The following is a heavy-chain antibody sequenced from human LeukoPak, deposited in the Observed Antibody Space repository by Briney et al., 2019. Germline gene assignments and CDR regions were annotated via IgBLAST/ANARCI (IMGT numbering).Heavy chain of an antibody. CDR2: ISDRGDNT. V-gene: IGHV3-23*01. Sequence: TGGSLRLSCAASGFTFSAYGMTWVRQAPGKGLEWVSHISDRGDNTYYADSVKGRFTISRDNSKNTLYLQMNSLSADDTAVYYCAKGDRGYSYGYIDYWGQGTLVTVSS. D-gene: IGHD5-18*01. J-gene: IGHJ4*02. CDR3: AKGDRGYSYGYIDY. CDR1: GFTFSAYG.